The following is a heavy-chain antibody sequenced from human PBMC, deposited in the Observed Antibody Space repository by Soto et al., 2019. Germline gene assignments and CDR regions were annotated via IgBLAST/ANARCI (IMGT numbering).Heavy chain of an antibody. CDR3: VTVLPHANSWFDY. Sequence: GGSLRLSCAASGFTFSNVWLSWVRQGPGKGLEWPGRIKSRTENETTDYASPARGRFIISRDDSKNMLYLQLNSLKSEDTGVYYCVTVLPHANSWFDYWGQGTRVTVSS. CDR1: GFTFSNVW. CDR2: IKSRTENETT. D-gene: IGHD6-13*01. J-gene: IGHJ4*02. V-gene: IGHV3-15*01.